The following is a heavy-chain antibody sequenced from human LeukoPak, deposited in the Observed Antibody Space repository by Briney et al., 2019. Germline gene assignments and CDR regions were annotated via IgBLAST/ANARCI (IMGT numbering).Heavy chain of an antibody. Sequence: SETLSLTCTVSGGSISGYYWSWIRQSPGKGLEWVGFIYYTGATGYDPSLKNRVTISLDTSRSHFSLRLRSVTAADTAVYYCARQLEGYFELWGRGILVTVSS. CDR3: ARQLEGYFEL. CDR2: IYYTGAT. D-gene: IGHD3-3*01. CDR1: GGSISGYY. V-gene: IGHV4-59*08. J-gene: IGHJ2*01.